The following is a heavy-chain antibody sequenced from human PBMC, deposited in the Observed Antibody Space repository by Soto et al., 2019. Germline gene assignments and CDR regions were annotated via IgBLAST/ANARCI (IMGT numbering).Heavy chain of an antibody. CDR1: GFTFSSYG. Sequence: QVQLVESGGGVVQPGRSLRLSCAASGFTFSSYGMHWVRQAPGKGLEWVAVIWYDGSNKYYADSVKGRFTISRDNSKNTLYLQMNSLRAEDTAVYYCARDHPFYSGYDKGGSYFDYWGQGTLVTVSS. V-gene: IGHV3-33*01. CDR3: ARDHPFYSGYDKGGSYFDY. CDR2: IWYDGSNK. J-gene: IGHJ4*02. D-gene: IGHD5-12*01.